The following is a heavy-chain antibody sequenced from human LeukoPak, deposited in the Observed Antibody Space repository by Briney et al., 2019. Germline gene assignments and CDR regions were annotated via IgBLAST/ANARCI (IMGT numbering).Heavy chain of an antibody. D-gene: IGHD6-13*01. V-gene: IGHV3-21*01. Sequence: TGGSLRLSCAASGFTFSSYSMNWVRQAPGKGLEWVSSISSSSSYIYYADSVKGRFTISRDNAKNSLYLQMNSLRAEDTAVYYCARDPELGIAAGGPDAFDIWGQGTMVTVSS. J-gene: IGHJ3*02. CDR3: ARDPELGIAAGGPDAFDI. CDR1: GFTFSSYS. CDR2: ISSSSSYI.